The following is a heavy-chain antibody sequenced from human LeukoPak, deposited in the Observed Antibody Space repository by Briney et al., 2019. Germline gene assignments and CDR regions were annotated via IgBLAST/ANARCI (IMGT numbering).Heavy chain of an antibody. J-gene: IGHJ6*04. CDR1: GGSMSTYY. CDR2: TNTNGNT. D-gene: IGHD6-25*01. V-gene: IGHV4-4*07. Sequence: PSETLSLTCTVSGGSMSTYYWSWIRQPAGKGPEWIGRTNTNGNTNYNPSLKSRVTMSVDTSKTHFSLNLSSVTAADSAVYYCARERLGFRVDVWGKGTMVTVSS. CDR3: ARERLGFRVDV.